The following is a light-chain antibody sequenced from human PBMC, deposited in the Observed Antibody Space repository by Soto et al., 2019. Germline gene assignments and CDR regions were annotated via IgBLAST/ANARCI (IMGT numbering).Light chain of an antibody. Sequence: QSVLIQPPSASGTPGQRVTVSCSGSSSNIGNNYVYWFQQLPGAAPKLLIYDDNNRPSGIPDRFSGSKSGTSATLGITGLQTGDEADYYCGTWDTSLPACVFGPGTKLTVL. V-gene: IGLV1-51*01. CDR2: DDN. CDR3: GTWDTSLPACV. J-gene: IGLJ1*01. CDR1: SSNIGNNY.